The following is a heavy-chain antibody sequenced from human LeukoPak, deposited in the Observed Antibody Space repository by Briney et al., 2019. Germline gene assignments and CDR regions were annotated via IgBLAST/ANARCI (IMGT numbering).Heavy chain of an antibody. CDR3: ARTPAVAGFYYFDY. D-gene: IGHD6-19*01. V-gene: IGHV1-18*01. CDR2: ISAYNGNT. CDR1: GYTFTSYG. J-gene: IGHJ4*02. Sequence: ASVKVSCKASGYTFTSYGISWVRQAPGPGVKGMGWISAYNGNTNYAQKLQGRVTMTTDTSTSTAYMELRSLRSDDTAVYYCARTPAVAGFYYFDYWGQGTLVTVSS.